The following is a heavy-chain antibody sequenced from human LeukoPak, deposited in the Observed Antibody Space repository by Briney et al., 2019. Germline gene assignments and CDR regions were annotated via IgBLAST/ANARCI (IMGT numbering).Heavy chain of an antibody. CDR1: GYTFTSYD. V-gene: IGHV1-18*01. D-gene: IGHD4-23*01. CDR2: ISAYNGNT. J-gene: IGHJ4*02. Sequence: GASVKVSCKASGYTFTSYDINWVRQAPGQGLEWMGWISAYNGNTNYAQKLQGRVTMTTDTSTSTAYMELRSLRSDDTAVYYCARAWDYGGNSDLDYWGQGTLVTVSS. CDR3: ARAWDYGGNSDLDY.